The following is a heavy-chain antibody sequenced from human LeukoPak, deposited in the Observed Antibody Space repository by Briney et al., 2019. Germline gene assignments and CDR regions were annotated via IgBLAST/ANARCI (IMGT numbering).Heavy chain of an antibody. V-gene: IGHV4-38-2*02. CDR3: ARSYFSVGAFDI. CDR1: GYSIRTGYY. Sequence: PSETLSLTCTVCGYSIRTGYYWGWVRQPPGKDLEWIGSVYHSGSTYYNPSLQSRVNILVDTSKNQFSLSLTSVTAADTAVYYCARSYFSVGAFDIWGQGTMVTVSS. D-gene: IGHD2/OR15-2a*01. J-gene: IGHJ3*02. CDR2: VYHSGST.